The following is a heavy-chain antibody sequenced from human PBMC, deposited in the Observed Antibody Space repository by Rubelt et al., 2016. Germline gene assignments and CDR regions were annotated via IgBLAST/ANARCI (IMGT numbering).Heavy chain of an antibody. J-gene: IGHJ4*02. V-gene: IGHV3-7*04. CDR1: GFTLGDYW. CDR2: IRQDGTDR. D-gene: IGHD3-10*01. Sequence: EIQVVESGGGLVQPGGSLRLSCVASGFTLGDYWMGWVRQAPGKGLEWVANIRQDGTDRFYVGSVKGRFTISRDNAKNSLYRQMNSLRDDVTAIYYCARSRLGDLDWGQGTLVTVSS. CDR3: ARSRLGDLD.